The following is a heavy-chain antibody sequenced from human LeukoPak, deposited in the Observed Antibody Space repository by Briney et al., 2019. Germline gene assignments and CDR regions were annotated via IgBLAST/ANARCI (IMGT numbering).Heavy chain of an antibody. Sequence: SETLSLTCTVSGGSISSSSYYWGWIRQPPGKGLEWIGSIYYSGSTYYNPSLKSRVTISVDTSKNQFSLKLSSVTAADTAVYYCARSSSPTNLYYYGLDVWGQGTTVTVSS. V-gene: IGHV4-39*01. CDR2: IYYSGST. J-gene: IGHJ6*02. D-gene: IGHD3-16*01. CDR3: ARSSSPTNLYYYGLDV. CDR1: GGSISSSSYY.